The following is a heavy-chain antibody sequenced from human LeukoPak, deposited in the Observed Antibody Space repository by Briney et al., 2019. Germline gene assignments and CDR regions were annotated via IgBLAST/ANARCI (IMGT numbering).Heavy chain of an antibody. V-gene: IGHV3-23*01. Sequence: PGGSLRLSCAASGFTFSSYAMSWVRQAPGKGLEWVSAISGSGGSTYYADSVKGRFTISRDNSKNTLYLQMNSLRAEDTAVYYCAKGKLELLRANTDYWGQGTLVTVSS. CDR3: AKGKLELLRANTDY. D-gene: IGHD1-7*01. CDR1: GFTFSSYA. J-gene: IGHJ4*02. CDR2: ISGSGGST.